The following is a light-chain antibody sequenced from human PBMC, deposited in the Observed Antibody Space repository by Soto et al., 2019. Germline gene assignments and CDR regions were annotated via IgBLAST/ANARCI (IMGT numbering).Light chain of an antibody. J-gene: IGKJ1*01. CDR1: QSVSSY. CDR3: QQRSNWPWT. CDR2: DTS. Sequence: EIMLIQSPSTLSLAPGGRAPLSRRASQSVSSYLAWYQKKPGQAPRLLIYDTSDRATGIPARFSGSGSGTDFTLTISSLAPEDFAVYYCQQRSNWPWTFGQGTKVDI. V-gene: IGKV3-11*01.